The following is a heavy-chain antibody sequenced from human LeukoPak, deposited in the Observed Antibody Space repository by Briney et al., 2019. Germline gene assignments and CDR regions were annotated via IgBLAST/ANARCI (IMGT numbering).Heavy chain of an antibody. V-gene: IGHV3-30*02. J-gene: IGHJ4*02. D-gene: IGHD6-19*01. CDR3: VKGDSTGWY. Sequence: GGSLRLSCAASGFTFSSYGMHWVRQAPGKGLEWVALIGYDGTNEYYADSVKGRFTISRDNSKNTLYLQLNSLRAEDTALYYCVKGDSTGWYWGQGTLVTVSS. CDR1: GFTFSSYG. CDR2: IGYDGTNE.